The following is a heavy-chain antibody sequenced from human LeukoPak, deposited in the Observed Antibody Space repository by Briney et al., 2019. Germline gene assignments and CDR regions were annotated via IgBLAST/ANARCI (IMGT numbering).Heavy chain of an antibody. CDR1: GFTFSSHA. CDR2: ISGSGGST. V-gene: IGHV3-23*01. D-gene: IGHD3-16*01. CDR3: TRVIGRFDY. Sequence: GGSLRLSCAASGFTFSSHAMSWVRQAPGKGLEWVSGISGSGGSTHYTDSVKGRFTISRDNSKNTLYLQVNGLRAEDTAVYYCTRVIGRFDYWGQGTLVTVSS. J-gene: IGHJ4*02.